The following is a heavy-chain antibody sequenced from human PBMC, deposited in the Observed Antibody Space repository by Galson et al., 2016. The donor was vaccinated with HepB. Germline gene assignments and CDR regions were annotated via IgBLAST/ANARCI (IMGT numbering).Heavy chain of an antibody. CDR2: IITMFHTT. CDR1: GGTFTSYA. CDR3: ARSPILSTTLDY. D-gene: IGHD5/OR15-5a*01. Sequence: SVKVSCKASGGTFTSYAISWVRQAPGQGLEWMGGIITMFHTTRYAQKFQGRVTITADESTSTAYMELGSLRYEDTAVYYCARSPILSTTLDYWGQGTLVTVSS. J-gene: IGHJ4*02. V-gene: IGHV1-69*13.